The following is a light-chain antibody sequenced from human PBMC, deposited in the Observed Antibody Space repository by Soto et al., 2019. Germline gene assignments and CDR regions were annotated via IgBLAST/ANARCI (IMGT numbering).Light chain of an antibody. Sequence: QSPGTLSLSPGXRATLSXXXXXXVSSSYLACYQQKPGQPPRLLIYGASSRATGIPDRFSGSGSGTDFTLTISRLEPEDFAVYYCQQYGSSPRTFGQGTKLEIK. CDR2: GAS. CDR1: XXVSSSY. CDR3: QQYGSSPRT. J-gene: IGKJ2*01. V-gene: IGKV3-20*01.